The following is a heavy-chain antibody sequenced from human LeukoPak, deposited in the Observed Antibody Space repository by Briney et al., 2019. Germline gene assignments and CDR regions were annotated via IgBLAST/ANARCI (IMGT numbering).Heavy chain of an antibody. CDR1: GGSINKYY. Sequence: PSETLSLTCTVSGGSINKYYRSWIQQPAGKGLEWIGRIYTRGSTNYNPSLKSRVTMSVDTSKNQFSLKLSSVTAADTAVYYCARGRYCSADICSGGDAFDIWGQGTMVSVSS. CDR2: IYTRGST. V-gene: IGHV4-4*07. CDR3: ARGRYCSADICSGGDAFDI. D-gene: IGHD2-15*01. J-gene: IGHJ3*02.